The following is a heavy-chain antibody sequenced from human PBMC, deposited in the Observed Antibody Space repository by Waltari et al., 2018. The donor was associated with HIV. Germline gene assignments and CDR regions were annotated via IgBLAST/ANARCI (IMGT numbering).Heavy chain of an antibody. D-gene: IGHD6-19*01. J-gene: IGHJ3*02. CDR3: AREGLQWLYAFDI. CDR1: GGSISSSSYY. CDR2: IYYSGST. Sequence: QLQLQESGPGLVKPSETLSLTCTVSGGSISSSSYYWGWIRQPPGKGLEWIGSIYYSGSTYYNPSLKSRVTISVDTSKNQFSLKLSSVTAADTAVYYCAREGLQWLYAFDIWGQGTMVTVSS. V-gene: IGHV4-39*07.